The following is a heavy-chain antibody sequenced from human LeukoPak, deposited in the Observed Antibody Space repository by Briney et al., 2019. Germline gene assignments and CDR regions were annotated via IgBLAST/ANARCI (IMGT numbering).Heavy chain of an antibody. J-gene: IGHJ4*02. CDR1: GFTFSSYS. V-gene: IGHV3-21*01. CDR3: ASPGYCSGGSCFLDY. D-gene: IGHD2-15*01. CDR2: ISSSSSYI. Sequence: GGSLRLSCAASGFTFSSYSMNWVRQAPGKGLEWVSSISSSSSYIYYADSVKGRFTISRDNAKNSLYLQMNSLRAEDTAVYYCASPGYCSGGSCFLDYWGQGTLVTVSS.